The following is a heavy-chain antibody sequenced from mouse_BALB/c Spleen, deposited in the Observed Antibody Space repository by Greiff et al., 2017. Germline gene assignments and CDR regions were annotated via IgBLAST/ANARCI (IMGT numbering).Heavy chain of an antibody. V-gene: IGHV5-17*02. CDR2: ISSGSSTI. CDR1: GFTFSSFG. J-gene: IGHJ3*01. D-gene: IGHD2-14*01. Sequence: DVQLVESGGGLVQPGGSRKLSCAASGFTFSSFGMHWVRQAPEKGLEWVAYISSGSSTIYYADTVKGRFTISRDNPKNTLFLQMTSLRSEDTAMYYCARSGYDRSCFAYWGQGTLVTVSA. CDR3: ARSGYDRSCFAY.